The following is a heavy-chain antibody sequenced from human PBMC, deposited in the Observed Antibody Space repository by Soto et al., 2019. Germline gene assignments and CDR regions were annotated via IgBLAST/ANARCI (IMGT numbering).Heavy chain of an antibody. CDR3: ARLYYDYV. Sequence: GGSLRLSCAGSGFTFGTYSMNWVRQAAGKGLEWIAYISYDSDTIQYADSVKGRFTISRDNAKNSLYLQMTSLRGEDRAVYYCARLYYDYVWGQGTPVTVSS. CDR1: GFTFGTYS. D-gene: IGHD3-3*01. J-gene: IGHJ6*02. CDR2: ISYDSDTI. V-gene: IGHV3-48*01.